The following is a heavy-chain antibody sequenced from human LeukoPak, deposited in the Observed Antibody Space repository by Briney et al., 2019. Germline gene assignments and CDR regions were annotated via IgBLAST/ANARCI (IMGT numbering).Heavy chain of an antibody. CDR1: GGTFSSYA. J-gene: IGHJ4*02. CDR2: IIPILGIA. D-gene: IGHD6-13*01. CDR3: ARESPGIAAADY. Sequence: SVKVSCKASGGTFSSYAISWVRQAPGQGLEGMGRIIPILGIANYAQKFQGRVTITADKSTSTAYMELSSLRSEDTAVYYCARESPGIAAADYWGQGTLVTVSS. V-gene: IGHV1-69*04.